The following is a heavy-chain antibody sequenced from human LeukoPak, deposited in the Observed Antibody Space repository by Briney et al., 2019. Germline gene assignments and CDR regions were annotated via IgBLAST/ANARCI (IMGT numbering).Heavy chain of an antibody. Sequence: GGSLRLSCAASGFTFSNYAVGWVRQAPGKGLEWVSSIRGTVDNTHYADAVKGRFTISRDISKNTLYLQMNSLRAEDTARYYCAKASTRDTGYYFDSWGQGTLVTVSS. D-gene: IGHD3-9*01. CDR3: AKASTRDTGYYFDS. CDR1: GFTFSNYA. J-gene: IGHJ4*02. CDR2: IRGTVDNT. V-gene: IGHV3-23*01.